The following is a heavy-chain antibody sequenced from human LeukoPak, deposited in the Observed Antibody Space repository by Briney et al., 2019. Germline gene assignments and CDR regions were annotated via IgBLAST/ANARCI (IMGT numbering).Heavy chain of an antibody. J-gene: IGHJ4*02. D-gene: IGHD5-18*01. V-gene: IGHV3-7*01. Sequence: GGSLRLSCAVSGLTFSSSWMDWVRQAPGKGLEWVASIDPDGNKKYSADSVKGRFTISRDNAENSLYLQMNSLRVEDTAFYYCARDLAYSRLDYWGQGMLVTVSS. CDR2: IDPDGNKK. CDR1: GLTFSSSW. CDR3: ARDLAYSRLDY.